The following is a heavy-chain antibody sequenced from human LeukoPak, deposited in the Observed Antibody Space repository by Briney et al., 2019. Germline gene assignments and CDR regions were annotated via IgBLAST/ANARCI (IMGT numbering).Heavy chain of an antibody. J-gene: IGHJ6*03. CDR3: ARLAFCTNAVCFSNYYYSMDV. D-gene: IGHD2-8*01. Sequence: GESLKISCKGSGYSFTSYWIGWVRPMPGKGLEWMRIIYPDDSDTKYSPSFQGKVTISADKSISTAYLQWSSLKASDTAMYYCARLAFCTNAVCFSNYYYSMDVWGRGTTVTVSS. CDR2: IYPDDSDT. V-gene: IGHV5-51*01. CDR1: GYSFTSYW.